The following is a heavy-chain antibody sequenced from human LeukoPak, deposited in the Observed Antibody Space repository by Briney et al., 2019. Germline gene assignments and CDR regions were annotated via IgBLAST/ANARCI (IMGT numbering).Heavy chain of an antibody. CDR2: ISGSGGRT. V-gene: IGHV3-23*01. CDR3: AKSRGVDAFDI. Sequence: GGSLRLSCAASGFTFSSYWMSWVRQAPGKGLEWVSTISGSGGRTNYADSVKGRFTISRDNSKNTLYLQMNSLRAEDTAVYYCAKSRGVDAFDIWAQGTMVTVS. J-gene: IGHJ3*02. D-gene: IGHD3-10*01. CDR1: GFTFSSYW.